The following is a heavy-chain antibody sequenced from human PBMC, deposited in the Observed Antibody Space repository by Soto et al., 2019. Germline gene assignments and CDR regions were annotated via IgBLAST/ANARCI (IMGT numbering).Heavy chain of an antibody. V-gene: IGHV4-31*01. CDR3: AREPLT. CDR1: GGSISRGGYY. CDR2: IYYSGST. J-gene: IGHJ4*02. Sequence: QVQLQDSGPGLVKPSQTLSLTCTVSGGSISRGGYYWNWIRQHPGKGLEWIGYIYYSGSTYSNPSLKPPVTIPVDTSQNQFSPKLSSVTAADTAVYYCAREPLTWGQGTLVSVSS.